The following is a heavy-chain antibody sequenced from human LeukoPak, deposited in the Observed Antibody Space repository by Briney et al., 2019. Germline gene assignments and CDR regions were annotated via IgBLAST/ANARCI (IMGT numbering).Heavy chain of an antibody. Sequence: GRSLRLSCAASGFTFSSTGMHWVRQAPGKGLQWVGPIWYDGSNSVYADSVKGRFTISRDNSKNTVHLQMNNLRAEDTAVYYCAKDYGTTATAVQLRAPYFDYWGQGALVTVAS. CDR3: AKDYGTTATAVQLRAPYFDY. CDR1: GFTFSSTG. V-gene: IGHV3-33*06. CDR2: IWYDGSNS. J-gene: IGHJ4*02. D-gene: IGHD4-11*01.